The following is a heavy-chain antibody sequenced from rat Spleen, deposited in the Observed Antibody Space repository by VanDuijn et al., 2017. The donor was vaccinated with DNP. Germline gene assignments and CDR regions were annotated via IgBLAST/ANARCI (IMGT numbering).Heavy chain of an antibody. V-gene: IGHV5-31*01. D-gene: IGHD1-9*01. Sequence: EVQLVESGGGLVQLGRSLKLSCVASGLILSNYWMNWIRQAPGTGLEWAVSIGTPGDNTYYSDSAKGRITISRDNAKSSLYLQMDSLRSEDTATYYCATGGTYYGYQGDYWGQGVMVTVSS. J-gene: IGHJ2*01. CDR2: IGTPGDNT. CDR3: ATGGTYYGYQGDY. CDR1: GLILSNYW.